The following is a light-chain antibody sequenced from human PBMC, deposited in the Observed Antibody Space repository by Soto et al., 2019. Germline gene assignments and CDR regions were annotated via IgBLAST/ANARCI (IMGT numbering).Light chain of an antibody. CDR2: LGS. V-gene: IGKV2-28*01. CDR1: QSLLHSDGHNY. CDR3: MQVLQTPYT. J-gene: IGKJ2*01. Sequence: DIVMTQSPLSLPVTPGEPASISCRSSQSLLHSDGHNYLDWYLQKPGQSPQILMYLGSNRASGVPDRFSCSGSGTDFTMKISRVEAEDIGVYYYCMQVLQTPYTFGQGTKLEIK.